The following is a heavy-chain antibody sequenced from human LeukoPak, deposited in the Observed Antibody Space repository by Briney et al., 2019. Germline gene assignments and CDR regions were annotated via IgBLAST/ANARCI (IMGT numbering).Heavy chain of an antibody. CDR2: INHSGST. J-gene: IGHJ4*02. Sequence: KPSETLSLTCAVYGGSFSGYYWSWIRQPPGKGLEWIGEINHSGSTNYNPSLKSRVTISVDTSKNQFSLKLSSVTAADTAVYYCARGSSFASENCGGDCYPYYFDYWGQGTLVTVSS. V-gene: IGHV4-34*01. CDR1: GGSFSGYY. D-gene: IGHD2-21*02. CDR3: ARGSSFASENCGGDCYPYYFDY.